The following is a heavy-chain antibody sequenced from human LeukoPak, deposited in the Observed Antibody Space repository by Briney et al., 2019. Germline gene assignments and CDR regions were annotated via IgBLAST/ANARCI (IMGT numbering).Heavy chain of an antibody. Sequence: GASVKVSCKASGGTFSSYAISWVRQAPGQGLEWMGGIIPIFGTANYAQKFQGRVTITADESTSTAYMELSSLRSEDTAVYYCGTFKAPQLGYCSTTNCYRHDQWGQGTLVTVSS. D-gene: IGHD2-2*01. CDR1: GGTFSSYA. J-gene: IGHJ4*02. CDR2: IIPIFGTA. CDR3: GTFKAPQLGYCSTTNCYRHDQ. V-gene: IGHV1-69*01.